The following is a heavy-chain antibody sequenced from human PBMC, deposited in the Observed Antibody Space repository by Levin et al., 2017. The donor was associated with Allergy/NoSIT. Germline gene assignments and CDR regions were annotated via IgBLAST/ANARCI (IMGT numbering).Heavy chain of an antibody. CDR3: ARGRERGYSYGKIIPYYYYYYMDG. D-gene: IGHD5-18*01. J-gene: IGHJ6*03. V-gene: IGHV4-34*01. CDR2: INHSGST. Sequence: SETLSLTCAVYGGSFSGYYWSWIRQPPGKGLEWIGEINHSGSTNYNPSLKSRVTISVDTSKNQFSLKLSSVTAADTAVYYCARGRERGYSYGKIIPYYYYYYMDGWGKGTTVTVSS. CDR1: GGSFSGYY.